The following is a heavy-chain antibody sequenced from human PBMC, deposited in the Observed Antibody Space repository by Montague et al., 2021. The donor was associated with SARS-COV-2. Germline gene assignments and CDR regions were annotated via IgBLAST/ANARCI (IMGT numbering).Heavy chain of an antibody. V-gene: IGHV3-33*01. CDR2: IWYDGSNK. D-gene: IGHD3-22*01. J-gene: IGHJ6*02. Sequence: SLRLSCVASGFTFSSYGMHWVRQAPGKGLEWVAVIWYDGSNKYYADSVKGRFTISRDNSKNTLYLQMNSLRAEDTAVYYCARDVYYYDSSGYYYGRYYYYGMDVWGQGTTVTVSS. CDR3: ARDVYYYDSSGYYYGRYYYYGMDV. CDR1: GFTFSSYG.